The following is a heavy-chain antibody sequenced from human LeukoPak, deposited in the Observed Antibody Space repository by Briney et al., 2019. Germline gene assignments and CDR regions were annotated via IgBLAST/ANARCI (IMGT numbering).Heavy chain of an antibody. CDR1: GFTFSSYE. J-gene: IGHJ4*02. Sequence: GGSLRLSCAASGFTFSSYEMNWVRQAPGKGLEWVANIKQDGSEKYYVDSVKGRFTISRDNAKKSLYLQMNSLRAEDTAVYYCARDLNWETYWGQGTLVSVSS. D-gene: IGHD7-27*01. V-gene: IGHV3-7*01. CDR3: ARDLNWETY. CDR2: IKQDGSEK.